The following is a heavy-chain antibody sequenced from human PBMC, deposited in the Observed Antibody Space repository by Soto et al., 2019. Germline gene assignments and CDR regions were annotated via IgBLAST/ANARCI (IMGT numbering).Heavy chain of an antibody. D-gene: IGHD3-10*01. CDR3: ARESPRGMAATSIVGFFYFDY. V-gene: IGHV3-21*01. CDR2: ISPSSSYI. J-gene: IGHJ4*02. Sequence: PGGFLLLSSAASVFTFSSYTMNGVRQAPGKGLDLLSSISPSSSYIYYADSVKGRFTISRDNAKNSLYLHMNSLRAEDTAVYYCARESPRGMAATSIVGFFYFDYWGQGTMVTVSS. CDR1: VFTFSSYT.